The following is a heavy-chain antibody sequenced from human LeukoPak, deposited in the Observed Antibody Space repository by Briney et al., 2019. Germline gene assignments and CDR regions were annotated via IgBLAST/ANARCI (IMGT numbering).Heavy chain of an antibody. D-gene: IGHD3-9*01. V-gene: IGHV3-21*01. CDR2: ITSSSTSM. CDR3: TRDLRYFDWLQPAFDY. CDR1: GFTFTTYS. J-gene: IGHJ4*02. Sequence: GGSLRLSCAASGFTFTTYSMNWVRQAPGKGLEWVSSITSSSTSMYYADSVKGRFTISRDNAKNSLYLQMNSLRAEDTAVYYYTRDLRYFDWLQPAFDYWGQGTLVTVSS.